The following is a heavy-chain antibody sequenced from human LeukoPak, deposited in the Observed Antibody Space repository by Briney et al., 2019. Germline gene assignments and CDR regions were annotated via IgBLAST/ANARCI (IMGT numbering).Heavy chain of an antibody. CDR1: GYTFRSSG. CDR2: ISAYNGNT. D-gene: IGHD4-23*01. V-gene: IGHV1-18*01. Sequence: ASVKVSCKASGYTFRSSGISWVRQAPGQGLEWMGWISAYNGNTNYAQKLQGRVTMTTDTSTSTAYMELRSLRSDDTAVYYCARTDYGGIDNWFNPWGQGTLVTVSS. CDR3: ARTDYGGIDNWFNP. J-gene: IGHJ5*02.